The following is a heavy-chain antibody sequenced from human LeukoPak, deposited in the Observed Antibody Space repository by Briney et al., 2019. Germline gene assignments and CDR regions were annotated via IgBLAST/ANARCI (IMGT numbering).Heavy chain of an antibody. CDR1: GFTFSQYA. V-gene: IGHV3-23*01. D-gene: IGHD2-15*01. CDR3: AKQSDIVIVPDCIPLKAYPMDV. Sequence: TGGSLRLSCAASGFTFSQYAMTWVRQAPGKGLEWVSGMSDSGGSTYYADSVKGRFTISRDNSRNTLYLQMNSLRAEDTAVYYCAKQSDIVIVPDCIPLKAYPMDVWGKGTTVTVSS. J-gene: IGHJ6*03. CDR2: MSDSGGST.